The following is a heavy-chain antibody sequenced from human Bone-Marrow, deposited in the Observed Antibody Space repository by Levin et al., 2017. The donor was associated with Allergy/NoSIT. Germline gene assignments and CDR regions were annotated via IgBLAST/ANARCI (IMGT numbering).Heavy chain of an antibody. J-gene: IGHJ4*02. D-gene: IGHD3-10*01. CDR3: TRQGSGSSIDY. V-gene: IGHV3-73*01. Sequence: GESLKISCVASGFTSSGFGMHWVRQASGKGLEWVGRIRNKANSYATANAASVKGRFTISRDDSKNTAYLQMNSLKTEDTAVYYCTRQGSGSSIDYWGQGTLVTVSS. CDR2: IRNKANSYAT. CDR1: GFTSSGFG.